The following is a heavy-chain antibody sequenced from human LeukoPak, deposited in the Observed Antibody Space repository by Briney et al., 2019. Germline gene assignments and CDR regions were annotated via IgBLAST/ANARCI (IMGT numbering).Heavy chain of an antibody. J-gene: IGHJ4*02. CDR1: GFTFSSYG. CDR2: IRYDGSNK. Sequence: EGSLRLSCAASGFTFSSYGMHWVRQAPGKGLEWVAFIRYDGSNKYYADSVKGRFTISRDNSKNTLYLQMNSLRAEDTAVYYCAKDPAERRNPPVYYFDYWGQGTLVTVSS. V-gene: IGHV3-30*02. CDR3: AKDPAERRNPPVYYFDY.